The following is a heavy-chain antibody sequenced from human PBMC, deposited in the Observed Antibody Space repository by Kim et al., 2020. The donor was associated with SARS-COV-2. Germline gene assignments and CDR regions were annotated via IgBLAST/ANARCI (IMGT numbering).Heavy chain of an antibody. V-gene: IGHV1-46*01. Sequence: KFAGTVTMTRETSTSTVYMGLSSLRSEDTAVYYCARRGQLERLYAFDIWGQGTMVTVSS. CDR3: ARRGQLERLYAFDI. D-gene: IGHD1-1*01. J-gene: IGHJ3*02.